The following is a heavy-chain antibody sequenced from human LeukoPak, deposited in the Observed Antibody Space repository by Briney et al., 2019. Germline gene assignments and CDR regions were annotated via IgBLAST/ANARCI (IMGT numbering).Heavy chain of an antibody. CDR2: IYPGDSET. Sequence: GESLKISCKGSGYRFTNYWVGWVRQMPGKGLEWMGIIYPGDSETRYSPSFQGQVTISADKSISTAYLQWSSLKASDTAMYYCARRRDLYSGSYYPFDYWGQGTLVTVSS. J-gene: IGHJ4*02. V-gene: IGHV5-51*01. CDR3: ARRRDLYSGSYYPFDY. CDR1: GYRFTNYW. D-gene: IGHD1-26*01.